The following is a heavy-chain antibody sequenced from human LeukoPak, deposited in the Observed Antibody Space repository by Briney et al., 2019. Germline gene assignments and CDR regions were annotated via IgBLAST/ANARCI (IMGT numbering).Heavy chain of an antibody. CDR3: ARGPHYYGSGSYYGVYYYYGMDV. Sequence: SVKVSCKASGGTFSSYAISWVRQAPGQGLEWMGGITPIFGTANYAQKFQGRVTMTRNTSISTAYMELSSLRSEDTAVYYCARGPHYYGSGSYYGVYYYYGMDVWGQGTTVTVSS. CDR1: GGTFSSYA. D-gene: IGHD3-10*01. V-gene: IGHV1-69*05. J-gene: IGHJ6*02. CDR2: ITPIFGTA.